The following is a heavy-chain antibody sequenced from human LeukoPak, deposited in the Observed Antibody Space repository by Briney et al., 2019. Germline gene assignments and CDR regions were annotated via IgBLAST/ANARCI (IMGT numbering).Heavy chain of an antibody. D-gene: IGHD4-17*01. CDR2: ITWNSGDI. Sequence: TGRSLRLSCAASGFTFEDYAMHWVRQAPGKGLEWVSGITWNSGDIGYADSVKGRFTISRDNSKNSLYLQMNSLRPEDTALHYCAKLTVPSSPDLSYWGHGTQVTVSS. CDR1: GFTFEDYA. CDR3: AKLTVPSSPDLSY. V-gene: IGHV3-9*01. J-gene: IGHJ4*01.